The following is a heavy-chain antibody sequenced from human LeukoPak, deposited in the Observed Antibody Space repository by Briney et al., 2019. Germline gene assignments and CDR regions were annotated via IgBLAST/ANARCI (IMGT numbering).Heavy chain of an antibody. V-gene: IGHV4-59*08. CDR2: IYYSGST. CDR1: GGSISSYY. J-gene: IGHJ6*02. CDR3: ARLKSRVRSWPNYYYGMDV. Sequence: PSETLSLTCTVSGGSISSYYWSWIRQPPGKGLEWIGYIYYSGSTNYNPSLKSRVTISVDTSKNQFSLKLSSVTAADTAVYYCARLKSRVRSWPNYYYGMDVWGQGTTVTVSS. D-gene: IGHD6-13*01.